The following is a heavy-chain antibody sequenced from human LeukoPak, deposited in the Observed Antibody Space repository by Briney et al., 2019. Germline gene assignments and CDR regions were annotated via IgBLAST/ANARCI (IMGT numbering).Heavy chain of an antibody. D-gene: IGHD4-17*01. CDR1: GYTFTNFD. J-gene: IGHJ3*02. V-gene: IGHV1-8*01. CDR3: VRIDYGNAFDI. CDR2: MNPKTGNT. Sequence: KPGASVKVSCKASGYTFTNFDINWVRQATGQGLEWMGWMNPKTGNTGSAQKLQGRVTITGNTSISTAYMELSSLRSEDTAVYYCVRIDYGNAFDIWGQGTMVTVSS.